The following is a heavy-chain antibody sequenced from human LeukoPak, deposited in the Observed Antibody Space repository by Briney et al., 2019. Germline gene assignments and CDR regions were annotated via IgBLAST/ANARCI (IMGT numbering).Heavy chain of an antibody. CDR3: ASQSPTTLLRYPYWFDP. J-gene: IGHJ5*02. CDR1: GESFSDYY. D-gene: IGHD3-9*01. V-gene: IGHV4-34*01. Sequence: PSETLSLTCAVYGESFSDYYWSWIRQPPGKGLEWIGEINHSGSTYYNPSLKSRVTISGDTSKNQFSLKLSSVTAADTAVYYCASQSPTTLLRYPYWFDPWGQGTLVTVSS. CDR2: INHSGST.